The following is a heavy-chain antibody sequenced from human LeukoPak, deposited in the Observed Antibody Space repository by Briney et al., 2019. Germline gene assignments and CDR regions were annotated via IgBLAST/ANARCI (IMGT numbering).Heavy chain of an antibody. J-gene: IGHJ5*02. V-gene: IGHV1-69*05. CDR2: IIPIFGTA. D-gene: IGHD6-19*01. CDR1: GGTFSSYA. CDR3: ARDFAQYSSGWYPNWFDP. Sequence: ASVKVSCKASGGTFSSYAISWVRQAPGQGLEWMGGIIPIFGTANYAQKLQGRVTMTTDTSTSTAYMELRSLRSDDTAVYYCARDFAQYSSGWYPNWFDPWGQGTLVTVSS.